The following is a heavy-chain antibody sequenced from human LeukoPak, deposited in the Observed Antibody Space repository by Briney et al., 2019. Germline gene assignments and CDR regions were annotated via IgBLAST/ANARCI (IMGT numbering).Heavy chain of an antibody. CDR2: ISGSGGST. CDR1: GFTFSSYA. V-gene: IGHV3-23*01. J-gene: IGHJ4*02. Sequence: TGGSLRLSCAASGFTFSSYAMSRVRQAPGKGLEWVSAISGSGGSTYYADSVKGRFTISRDNSKNTLYLQMNSLRAEDTAVYYRAKARGGVVVPAAMRTPFDYWGQGTLVTVSS. CDR3: AKARGGVVVPAAMRTPFDY. D-gene: IGHD2-2*01.